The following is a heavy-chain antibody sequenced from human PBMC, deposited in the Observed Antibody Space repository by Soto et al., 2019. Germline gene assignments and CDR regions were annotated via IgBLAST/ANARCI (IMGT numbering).Heavy chain of an antibody. Sequence: GGSLRLSCAASGFTFSSYWMSWLRQAPGKGLEWVANIKQDGSAKYYVDSVRGRFTGSRDNAKNSLYLQMNSLRVEDTAVYYCARALGTTIVYFDYWGQGTLVTVSS. D-gene: IGHD5-12*01. CDR1: GFTFSSYW. CDR3: ARALGTTIVYFDY. J-gene: IGHJ4*02. CDR2: IKQDGSAK. V-gene: IGHV3-7*01.